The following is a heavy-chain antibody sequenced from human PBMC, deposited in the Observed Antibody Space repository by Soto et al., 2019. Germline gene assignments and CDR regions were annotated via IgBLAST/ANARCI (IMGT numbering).Heavy chain of an antibody. CDR2: MNPNSGNT. Sequence: ASVKVSCKASGYTFTSYDINWVRQPTGQGLEWMGWMNPNSGNTGYAQKFQGRVTMTRNTSISTAYMELSSLRSEDTAVYYCARDRLRFLEWLRQKNWFDPWGQGTLVTVSS. CDR3: ARDRLRFLEWLRQKNWFDP. D-gene: IGHD3-3*01. J-gene: IGHJ5*02. CDR1: GYTFTSYD. V-gene: IGHV1-8*01.